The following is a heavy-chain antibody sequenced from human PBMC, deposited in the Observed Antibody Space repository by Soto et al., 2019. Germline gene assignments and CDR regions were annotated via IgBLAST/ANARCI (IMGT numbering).Heavy chain of an antibody. V-gene: IGHV3-23*01. CDR3: AKSNGYCSECRWAFDI. D-gene: IGHD2-15*01. J-gene: IGHJ3*02. Sequence: PGGSLRLSCAASGFTFSSYAMSWVRQAPGKGLEWVSAISGSGGSTYYADSVKGRFTISRDNSKNTLYLQMNSLRAEDTAVYYCAKSNGYCSECRWAFDIWGQGTMVTVSS. CDR2: ISGSGGST. CDR1: GFTFSSYA.